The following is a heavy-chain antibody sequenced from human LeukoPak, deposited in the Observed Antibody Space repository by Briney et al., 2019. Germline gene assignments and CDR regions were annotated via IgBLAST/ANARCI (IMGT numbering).Heavy chain of an antibody. CDR2: IYSSGAT. Sequence: PGGSLRLSCTASGLALSSNSMRWVRQAPGKGLEWVSVIYSSGATFYADSVRGRFTISRDNSKNTVDLQMNSLRGEDTAVYYCARDRDTSGYIFDYWGRGTLVTVSS. J-gene: IGHJ4*02. V-gene: IGHV3-53*01. CDR3: ARDRDTSGYIFDY. D-gene: IGHD3-22*01. CDR1: GLALSSNS.